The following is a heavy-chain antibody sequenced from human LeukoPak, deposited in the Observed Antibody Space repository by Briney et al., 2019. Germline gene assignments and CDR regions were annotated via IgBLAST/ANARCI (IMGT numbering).Heavy chain of an antibody. CDR1: GFTFSSYS. V-gene: IGHV3-21*01. CDR2: ISSGSSYI. J-gene: IGHJ5*02. Sequence: GGSLRLSCAASGFTFSSYSMNWVRQAPGKGLEWVSSISSGSSYIYYADSVKGRFTISRDNAKNSLYLQMNSLRAEDTAVYYCARETYYDILTGYGWFDPWGQGTLVTASS. CDR3: ARETYYDILTGYGWFDP. D-gene: IGHD3-9*01.